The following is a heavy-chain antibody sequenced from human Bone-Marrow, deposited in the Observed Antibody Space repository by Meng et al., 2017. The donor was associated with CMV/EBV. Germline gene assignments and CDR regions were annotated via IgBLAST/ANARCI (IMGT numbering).Heavy chain of an antibody. CDR1: GGSISSSSYY. D-gene: IGHD2-2*01. Sequence: SETLSLTCTVSGGSISSSSYYWGWIRQPPGKGLEWIGSIYYSGSTYYNPSLKSRVTISVDTSKNQFSLKLSSVTAADTAVYYCARDRIVVVPAATLSYYYYGMDVCGQGTTVAVSS. CDR2: IYYSGST. J-gene: IGHJ6*02. V-gene: IGHV4-39*07. CDR3: ARDRIVVVPAATLSYYYYGMDV.